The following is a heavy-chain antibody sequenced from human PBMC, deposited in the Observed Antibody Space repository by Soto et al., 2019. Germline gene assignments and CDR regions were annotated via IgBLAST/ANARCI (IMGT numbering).Heavy chain of an antibody. CDR2: IYSGGST. CDR1: GFTVSSNY. J-gene: IGHJ5*02. D-gene: IGHD2-8*01. CDR3: VIERDGQNPNWFDL. Sequence: EVQVVETGGGLIQPGGSLRLSCAVSGFTVSSNYMSWVRQPPGKGPEWVSDIYSGGSTYYADSVKGRFTISRDNSKNTQYLQMNSPRAEYTAVYYCVIERDGQNPNWFDLWGQGPLVTVSS. V-gene: IGHV3-53*02.